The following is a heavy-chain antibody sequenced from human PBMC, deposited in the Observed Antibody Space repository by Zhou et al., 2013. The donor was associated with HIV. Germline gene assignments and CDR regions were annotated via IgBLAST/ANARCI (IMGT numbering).Heavy chain of an antibody. V-gene: IGHV1-69*04. CDR2: IIPILGIA. Sequence: QVQLVQSGAEVKKPGSSVKVSCKASGGTFSSYAISWVRQAPGQGLEWMGRIIPILGIANYAQKFQGRVTITADKSTSTAYMELSSLRSEDTAVYYCARGIHYGGRALAYYFDYWGQGTLVTVSS. CDR1: GGTFSSYA. CDR3: ARGIHYGGRALAYYFDY. J-gene: IGHJ4*02. D-gene: IGHD4-17*01.